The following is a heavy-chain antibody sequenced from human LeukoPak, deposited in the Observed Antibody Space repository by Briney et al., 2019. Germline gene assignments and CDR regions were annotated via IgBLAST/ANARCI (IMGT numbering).Heavy chain of an antibody. V-gene: IGHV4-31*03. CDR1: GGSISSGCYY. Sequence: PSETLSLTCTVSGGSISSGCYYWSWTRQHPGKGLEWIGYIYYSGSTYYNPSLKSRVTISVDTSKNQFSLKLSSVTAADTAVYYCARVGYDFWSGYNYNWFDPWGQGTLVTVSS. D-gene: IGHD3-3*01. CDR2: IYYSGST. J-gene: IGHJ5*02. CDR3: ARVGYDFWSGYNYNWFDP.